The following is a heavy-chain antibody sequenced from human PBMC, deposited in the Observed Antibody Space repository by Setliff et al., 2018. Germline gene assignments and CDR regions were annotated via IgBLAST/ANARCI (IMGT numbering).Heavy chain of an antibody. D-gene: IGHD3-16*01. V-gene: IGHV1-69*13. Sequence: SVKVSCKASGGTFSSDVITWVRQAPGQGLEWMGRLIPILRKTNYAENFQGRVSITADGSTNTVHMEVTSLRTEDTAVYYCARELRSPFWHIDFWGQGTLVTVPQ. J-gene: IGHJ4*02. CDR1: GGTFSSDV. CDR3: ARELRSPFWHIDF. CDR2: LIPILRKT.